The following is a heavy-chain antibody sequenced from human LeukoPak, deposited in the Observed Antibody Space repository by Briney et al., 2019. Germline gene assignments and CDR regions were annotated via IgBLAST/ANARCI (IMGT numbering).Heavy chain of an antibody. D-gene: IGHD3-22*01. J-gene: IGHJ5*02. CDR1: GLRFSRYW. Sequence: GGSLRLSCAASGLRFSRYWMSWVRQAPGKGLEWVSAISGSGGSTYYADSVKGRFTISRDNSKNTLYLQMNSLRAEDTAVYYCAKDVGGYYDSSGYTNWFDPWGQGTLVTVSS. CDR2: ISGSGGST. CDR3: AKDVGGYYDSSGYTNWFDP. V-gene: IGHV3-23*01.